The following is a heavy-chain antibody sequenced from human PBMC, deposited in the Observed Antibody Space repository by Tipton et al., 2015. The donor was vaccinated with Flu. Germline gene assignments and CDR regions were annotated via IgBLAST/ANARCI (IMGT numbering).Heavy chain of an antibody. D-gene: IGHD3-9*01. CDR1: GFTFHDAW. V-gene: IGHV3-15*01. CDR3: SSDVGVLRYAG. Sequence: SLRLSCTASGFTFHDAWMSWVRQAPGKGLEWVGRILGKTDGGTTDYAAPVKGRFTISRDDSKNTVYQQMNSLKTEDTAMYYCSSDVGVLRYAGWGQGTLVTVS. J-gene: IGHJ4*02. CDR2: ILGKTDGGTT.